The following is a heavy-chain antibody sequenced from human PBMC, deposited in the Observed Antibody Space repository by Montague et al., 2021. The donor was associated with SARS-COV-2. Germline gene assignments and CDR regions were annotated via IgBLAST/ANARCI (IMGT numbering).Heavy chain of an antibody. J-gene: IGHJ4*02. CDR1: GFTFSDYA. CDR3: ARGSVGGYYFDY. D-gene: IGHD1-26*01. CDR2: ISYDGSNK. Sequence: SLRLSCAASGFTFSDYAMHWVRQAPGKGLEWVAVISYDGSNKYYVDSVKGRFTISRDNFKNTLYLQMNSLRAEDTAIYYCARGSVGGYYFDYWGQGTLVTVSS. V-gene: IGHV3-30*04.